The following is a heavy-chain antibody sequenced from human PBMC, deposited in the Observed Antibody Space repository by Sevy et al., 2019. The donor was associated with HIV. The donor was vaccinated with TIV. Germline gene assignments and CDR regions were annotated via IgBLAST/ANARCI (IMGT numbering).Heavy chain of an antibody. J-gene: IGHJ3*02. CDR3: ARDGEGYLGRGSTTAAFDI. CDR2: IKQDGSEK. Sequence: GGSLRLSCAASGFTFSSYWMSWVRQAPGKGLEWVANIKQDGSEKYYVDSVKGRFTISRDNAKNSLYLQMNSRRAEDTAVYYCARDGEGYLGRGSTTAAFDIWGQGTMVTVSS. V-gene: IGHV3-7*01. CDR1: GFTFSSYW. D-gene: IGHD2-21*01.